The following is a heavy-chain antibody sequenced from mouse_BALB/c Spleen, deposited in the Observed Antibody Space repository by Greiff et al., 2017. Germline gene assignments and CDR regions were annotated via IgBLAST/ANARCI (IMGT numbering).Heavy chain of an antibody. CDR1: GFNIKDYY. J-gene: IGHJ3*01. CDR2: IDPENGDT. Sequence: EVQLQQSGAELVRSGASVKLSCTASGFNIKDYYMHWVKQRPEQGLEWIGWIDPENGDTEYAPKFQGKATMTADTSSNTAYLQLSSLTSEDTAVYYCNAQTARAAYWGQGTLVTVSA. D-gene: IGHD3-2*01. CDR3: NAQTARAAY. V-gene: IGHV14-4*02.